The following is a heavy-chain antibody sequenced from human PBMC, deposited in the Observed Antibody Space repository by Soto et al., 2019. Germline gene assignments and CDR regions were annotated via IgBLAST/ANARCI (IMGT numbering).Heavy chain of an antibody. CDR1: GYTFTSYG. Sequence: QVQLVQSGAEVKKPGASVKVSCKASGYTFTSYGISWVRQAPGQGLEWMGSISTYNGDTKYAQSHQDRVTITTVTSTSTAYIELRNLRSDDTAVYYFARGVGNSLCYFDYWGQATLVTVSS. V-gene: IGHV1-18*01. J-gene: IGHJ4*02. CDR2: ISTYNGDT. CDR3: ARGVGNSLCYFDY. D-gene: IGHD4-4*01.